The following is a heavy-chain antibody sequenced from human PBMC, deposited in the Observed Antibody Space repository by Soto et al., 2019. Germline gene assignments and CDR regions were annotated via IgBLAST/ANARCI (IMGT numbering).Heavy chain of an antibody. V-gene: IGHV3-30*18. CDR3: AKDWGDIVVVAAARYGMDV. Sequence: QVQLVESGGGVVQPGRSLRLSCAASGFTFSSYGMHWVRQAPGKGLEWVAVISYDGSNKYYADSVKGRFTISRDNSKNKLYLQMNSLRAEDTAVYYCAKDWGDIVVVAAARYGMDVWGQGTTVTVSS. D-gene: IGHD2-15*01. CDR2: ISYDGSNK. CDR1: GFTFSSYG. J-gene: IGHJ6*02.